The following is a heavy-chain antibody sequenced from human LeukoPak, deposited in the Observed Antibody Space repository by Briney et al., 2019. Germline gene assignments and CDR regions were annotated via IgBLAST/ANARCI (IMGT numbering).Heavy chain of an antibody. CDR1: GFTVSSNY. V-gene: IGHV3-66*01. J-gene: IGHJ4*02. CDR2: IYSGGST. Sequence: GGSLRLSCGASGFTVSSNYMNWVLQAPGKGLEWVSVIYSGGSTYYADSMKGRFTISRDSSKNTLYLQMNSLRAEDTAVYYCATQDYWGQGTLVTVSS. CDR3: ATQDY.